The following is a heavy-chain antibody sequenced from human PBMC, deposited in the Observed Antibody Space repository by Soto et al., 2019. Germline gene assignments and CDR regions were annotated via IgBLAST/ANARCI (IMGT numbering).Heavy chain of an antibody. J-gene: IGHJ5*02. CDR3: ARDGSNWFDP. V-gene: IGHV1-69*13. CDR1: GGTFSSYA. Sequence: GASVKVSCKASGGTFSSYAISWVRQAPGQGLEWMGGIIPIFGTANYAQKFQGRVTITADESTSTAYMELSSLRSEDTAVYYCARDGSNWFDPWGQGTLVTVSS. CDR2: IIPIFGTA.